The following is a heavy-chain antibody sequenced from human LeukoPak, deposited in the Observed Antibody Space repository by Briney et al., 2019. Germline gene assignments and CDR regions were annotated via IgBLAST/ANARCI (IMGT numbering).Heavy chain of an antibody. D-gene: IGHD3-9*01. J-gene: IGHJ6*02. CDR2: IEPSDSYT. V-gene: IGHV5-10-1*01. CDR1: GYSFTSYW. CDR3: ARLYPYDILTGYYSRGTDV. Sequence: GESLKISCKGSGYSFTSYWISWVRQMPGKGLEWMGRIEPSDSYTNYSPSFQGHVTISADKSISTAYLQWSSLKASDTAMYYCARLYPYDILTGYYSRGTDVWGQGTTVTVSS.